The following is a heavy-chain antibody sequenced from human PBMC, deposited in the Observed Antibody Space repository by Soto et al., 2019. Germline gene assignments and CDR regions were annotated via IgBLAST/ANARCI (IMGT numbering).Heavy chain of an antibody. Sequence: SETLSLTCAASGGSISSGGYSWSWIRQPPGKGLEWIGYIYHSGSTYYNPSLKSRVTISVDRSKNQFSLKLSSVTAADTAVYYCARGKYYYDSSGYYGAFDIWGQGTMVTVSS. CDR3: ARGKYYYDSSGYYGAFDI. CDR2: IYHSGST. J-gene: IGHJ3*02. V-gene: IGHV4-30-2*01. CDR1: GGSISSGGYS. D-gene: IGHD3-22*01.